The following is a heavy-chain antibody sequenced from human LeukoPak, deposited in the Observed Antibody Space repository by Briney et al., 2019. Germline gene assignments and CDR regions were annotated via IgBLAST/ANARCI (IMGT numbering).Heavy chain of an antibody. V-gene: IGHV1-46*01. J-gene: IGHJ4*02. CDR1: GYAFTCYY. CDR2: IIPSGGST. CDR3: ARDRYSGSYHPGGYYFDY. D-gene: IGHD1-26*01. Sequence: ASVKVSCKASGYAFTCYYMHWVRQAPGQGQEWMGIIIPSGGSTSYAQKFQGRVTMTRDTSTSTVYMELSSLRSEDTAVYYCARDRYSGSYHPGGYYFDYWGQGTLVIVSS.